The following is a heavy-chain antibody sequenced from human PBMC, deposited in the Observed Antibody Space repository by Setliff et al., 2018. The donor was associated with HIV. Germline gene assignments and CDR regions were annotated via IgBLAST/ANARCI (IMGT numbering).Heavy chain of an antibody. Sequence: SETLSLACTVSGGSITSHFWSWIRQPPGQGLERLGSMFYSGATNYNPSLKSRVTLSVDTSKNQFSLQLTSVTAADTAVYYCARDPLGYNWRRYFDFWGQGTLVTVSS. CDR1: GGSITSHF. CDR3: ARDPLGYNWRRYFDF. CDR2: MFYSGAT. J-gene: IGHJ4*02. D-gene: IGHD1-20*01. V-gene: IGHV4-59*11.